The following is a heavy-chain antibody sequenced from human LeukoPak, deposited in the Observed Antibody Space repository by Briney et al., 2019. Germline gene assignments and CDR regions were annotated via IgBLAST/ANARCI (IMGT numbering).Heavy chain of an antibody. J-gene: IGHJ5*02. D-gene: IGHD1-14*01. CDR2: ISNDGNNK. CDR3: AGDWGITVGWFDP. CDR1: GFTSSNYA. V-gene: IGHV3-30*04. Sequence: GGSLRLSCAASGFTSSNYAMHWVRQAPGKGLEWVAVISNDGNNKYYADSVKGRFTISRDNSKNTLYLQMSSLRPEDTSVYYCAGDWGITVGWFDPWGQGTLVTVSS.